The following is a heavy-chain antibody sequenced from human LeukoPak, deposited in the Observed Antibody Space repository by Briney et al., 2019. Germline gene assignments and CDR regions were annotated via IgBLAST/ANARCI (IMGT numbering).Heavy chain of an antibody. CDR1: GGSISSGGYY. J-gene: IGHJ4*02. D-gene: IGHD6-19*01. CDR3: ASPAPTDYSSGWYYFDY. Sequence: SQTLSLTCTVSGGSISSGGYYWSWIRQHPGKGLEWIGYIYYSGSTYYNPSLKSRVTISVDTSKNQFSLKLSSVTAADTAVYYCASPAPTDYSSGWYYFDYWGQGTLVTVSS. CDR2: IYYSGST. V-gene: IGHV4-31*03.